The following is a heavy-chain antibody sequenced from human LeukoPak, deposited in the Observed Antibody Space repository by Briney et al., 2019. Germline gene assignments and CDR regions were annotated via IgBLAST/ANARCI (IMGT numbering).Heavy chain of an antibody. J-gene: IGHJ4*02. CDR3: ARAGRVTGYSSVEGDWFDY. CDR1: GVSISSGDYY. CDR2: VHHSGST. Sequence: PSETLSLTCTVSGVSISSGDYYWGCIRQPPGKGLEWIVCVHHSGSTFYNPSLKSRVTLSLDTYKNQFSLNLISVTTADTAVYYCARAGRVTGYSSVEGDWFDYWGQGTLVTVSS. V-gene: IGHV4-30-4*02. D-gene: IGHD6-19*01.